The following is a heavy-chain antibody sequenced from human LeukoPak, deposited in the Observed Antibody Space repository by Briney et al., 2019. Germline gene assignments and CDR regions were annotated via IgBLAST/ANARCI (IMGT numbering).Heavy chain of an antibody. CDR1: GFTLSSYS. D-gene: IGHD3-10*01. CDR2: ISSSSSYI. Sequence: GGSLRLSCAASGFTLSSYSMNWVRQAPGKGLEWVSSISSSSSYIYYADSVKGRFTISRANAKNSLYQQMNSLRAQDTAVYYGAREGVLLWFRELADSYYFDYWGQGTLVTVSS. J-gene: IGHJ4*02. CDR3: AREGVLLWFRELADSYYFDY. V-gene: IGHV3-21*01.